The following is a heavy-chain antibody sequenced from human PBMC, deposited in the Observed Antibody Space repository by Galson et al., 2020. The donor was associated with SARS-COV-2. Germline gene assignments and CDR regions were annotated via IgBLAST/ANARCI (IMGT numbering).Heavy chain of an antibody. CDR3: AREMFTSGWRSDPLLDF. CDR1: GVSITKTSFY. Sequence: SETLSLTCSVSGVSITKTSFYWGWIRQPPGKGLEWIASIFYPGTTYYNPSLKSRVTISVDDSKNQVSLKMTSVTAADTAVYYCAREMFTSGWRSDPLLDFWGQGTVVTVSP. J-gene: IGHJ4*02. CDR2: IFYPGTT. D-gene: IGHD6-19*01. V-gene: IGHV4-39*07.